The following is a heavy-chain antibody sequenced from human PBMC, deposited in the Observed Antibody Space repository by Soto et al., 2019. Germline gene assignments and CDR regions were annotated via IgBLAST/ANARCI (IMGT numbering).Heavy chain of an antibody. V-gene: IGHV3-7*03. Sequence: GGSLRLSCAASGFSSSDYWMSWVRQAPGRGLEWVAHIIQDGRAIYYVDSVRGRFTISRDSAGNSVFLEMHRLRVEDTAVYYCARGGELSLQPLDYWGLGTLVTVSS. CDR3: ARGGELSLQPLDY. CDR2: IIQDGRAI. CDR1: GFSSSDYW. J-gene: IGHJ4*02. D-gene: IGHD3-16*02.